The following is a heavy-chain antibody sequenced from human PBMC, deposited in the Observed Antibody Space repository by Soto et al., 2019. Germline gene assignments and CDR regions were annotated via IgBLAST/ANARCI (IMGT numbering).Heavy chain of an antibody. CDR2: ISGSGDST. J-gene: IGHJ4*02. D-gene: IGHD1-26*01. V-gene: IGHV3-23*01. Sequence: EVQLLESGGGLVQPGGSLRLSCAASGFTFSSYAMRWVRQAPGKGLEWVSSISGSGDSTYYADSVKGRFTISRDNSKNTLYLQMNSPRAEDTAVYYCARRGSGSDYDYWGQGTLVTVSS. CDR3: ARRGSGSDYDY. CDR1: GFTFSSYA.